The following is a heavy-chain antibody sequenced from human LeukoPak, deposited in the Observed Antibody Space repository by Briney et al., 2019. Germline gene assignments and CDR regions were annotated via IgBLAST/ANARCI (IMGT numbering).Heavy chain of an antibody. Sequence: PGGSLRLSCAASGFTFSSYSMNWVRQAPGKGLEWVSYISSSSSTIYYADSVKGRFTISRDNAKNSLYLQMNSLRAEDTAVDYCGKNSWYSGGGVDYWGQGTLVTVSS. CDR3: GKNSWYSGGGVDY. CDR2: ISSSSSTI. V-gene: IGHV3-48*04. CDR1: GFTFSSYS. D-gene: IGHD1-26*01. J-gene: IGHJ4*02.